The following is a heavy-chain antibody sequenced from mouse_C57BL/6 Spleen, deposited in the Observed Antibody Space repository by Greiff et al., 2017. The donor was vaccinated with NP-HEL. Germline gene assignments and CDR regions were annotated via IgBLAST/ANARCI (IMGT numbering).Heavy chain of an antibody. CDR2: IYPGSGDT. D-gene: IGHD1-1*01. V-gene: IGHV1-76*01. CDR3: ARKNYYGSSTGYFDY. J-gene: IGHJ2*01. Sequence: VQLQQSGAELVRPGASVKLSCKASGYTFTDYYINWVKQRPGQGLEWIARIYPGSGDTYYNEKFKGKATLTAEKSSSTAYMQLSSLTSEDSAVYFCARKNYYGSSTGYFDYWGQGTTLTVSS. CDR1: GYTFTDYY.